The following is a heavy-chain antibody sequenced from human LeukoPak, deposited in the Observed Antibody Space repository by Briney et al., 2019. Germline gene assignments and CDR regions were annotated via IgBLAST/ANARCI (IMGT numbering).Heavy chain of an antibody. CDR1: GFTSSSYW. Sequence: GGSLGFSCAALGFTSSSYWWHWVGKAPGKGLVGFSRINSDGSSTSYADSVKGRFTISRDNAKNTLYLQMNSLRAEDTAVYYCARASSGYYYFDYWGQGTLVTVSS. CDR2: INSDGSST. CDR3: ARASSGYYYFDY. D-gene: IGHD3-22*01. J-gene: IGHJ4*02. V-gene: IGHV3-74*01.